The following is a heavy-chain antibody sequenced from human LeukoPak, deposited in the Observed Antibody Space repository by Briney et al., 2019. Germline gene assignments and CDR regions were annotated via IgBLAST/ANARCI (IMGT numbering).Heavy chain of an antibody. CDR1: GFTFSSYS. J-gene: IGHJ4*02. CDR2: VSGSGHTT. CDR3: AKADSGSWYFDY. D-gene: IGHD6-13*01. Sequence: GGSLRLSCAASGFTFSSYSMNWVRQAPGKGMEWVSTVSGSGHTTYYADSVKGRFTISRDNSKSTVYLQMNSLRADDTAVYYCAKADSGSWYFDYWGQGTLVTVSS. V-gene: IGHV3-23*01.